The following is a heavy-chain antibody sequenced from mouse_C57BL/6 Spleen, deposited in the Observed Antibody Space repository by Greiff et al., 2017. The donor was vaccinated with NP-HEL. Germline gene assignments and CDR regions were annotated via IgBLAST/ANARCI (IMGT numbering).Heavy chain of an antibody. CDR3: TRESYYSNTGYFDY. V-gene: IGHV5-9-1*02. J-gene: IGHJ2*01. CDR2: ISSGGDYI. CDR1: GFTFSSYA. Sequence: EVKLVESGEGLVKPGGSLKLSCAASGFTFSSYAMSWVRQTPEKRLEWVAYISSGGDYIYYADTVKGRFTISRDNARNTLYLQMSSLKSEDTAMYYCTRESYYSNTGYFDYWGQGTTLTVSS. D-gene: IGHD2-5*01.